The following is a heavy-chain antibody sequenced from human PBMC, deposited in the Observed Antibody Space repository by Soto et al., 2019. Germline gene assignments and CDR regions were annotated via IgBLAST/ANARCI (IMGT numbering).Heavy chain of an antibody. CDR1: GGSFRREA. CDR2: ILPILGTA. CDR3: ARGHEFGGNSDACDV. J-gene: IGHJ3*01. D-gene: IGHD2-15*01. V-gene: IGHV1-69*11. Sequence: QVQLVQSGAEVKKPGSSVKVSCKASGGSFRREAINWVRQAPGQGPEWMGGILPILGTADYAQKFQGRVKXPADVSTTTAYMELSSLRFEATAVYYCARGHEFGGNSDACDVWGQGTMVIVSS.